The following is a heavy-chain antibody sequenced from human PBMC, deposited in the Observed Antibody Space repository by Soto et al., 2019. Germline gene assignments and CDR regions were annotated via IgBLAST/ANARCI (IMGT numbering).Heavy chain of an antibody. D-gene: IGHD2-15*01. J-gene: IGHJ4*02. Sequence: SETLSLTCTFSGFSISSGGYYWSWIRQHPGKGLEWIGYIYYSGSTYYNPSLKSRVTISVDTSKNQFSLKLSSVTAADTAVYYCARHTPAISISDHWGQGTLVTVSS. CDR3: ARHTPAISISDH. V-gene: IGHV4-39*01. CDR2: IYYSGST. CDR1: GFSISSGGYY.